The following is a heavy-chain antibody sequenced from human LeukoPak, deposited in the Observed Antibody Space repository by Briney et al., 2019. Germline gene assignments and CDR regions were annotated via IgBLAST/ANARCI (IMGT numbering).Heavy chain of an antibody. V-gene: IGHV3-21*01. CDR2: ISSSSSYI. CDR1: GFTFSSYS. CDR3: ARGALGDWGSDY. Sequence: GGSLRLSCAASGFTFSSYSMNWVRQAPGKGLEWVSSISSSSSYIYYADSVKGRFTISRDNAKNSLYLQMNSLRAEDTAVYYCARGALGDWGSDYWGQGTLVTVSS. J-gene: IGHJ4*02. D-gene: IGHD2-21*02.